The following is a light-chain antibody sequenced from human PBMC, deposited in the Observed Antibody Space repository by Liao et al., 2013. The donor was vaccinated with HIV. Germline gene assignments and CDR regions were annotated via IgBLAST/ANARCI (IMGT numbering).Light chain of an antibody. J-gene: IGLJ3*02. V-gene: IGLV3-21*04. Sequence: SYELTQPPSVSVAPGTTATITCGGINIGTKRVHWYQHKPGQAPVVIIYYDSDRPSGIPERFSGSNSGNTATLTISRVEGGDEADYYCQVWDSSGDHPRVFGGGTKLTVL. CDR1: NIGTKR. CDR2: YDS. CDR3: QVWDSSGDHPRV.